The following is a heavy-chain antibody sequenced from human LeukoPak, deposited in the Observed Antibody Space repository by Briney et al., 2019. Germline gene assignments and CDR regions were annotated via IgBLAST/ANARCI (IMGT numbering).Heavy chain of an antibody. CDR2: ISAYNGNT. J-gene: IGHJ6*03. V-gene: IGHV1-18*01. CDR3: ARGNHPNSGSYSTHYYYYMDV. Sequence: ASVKVSCKASGYTFTSYGISWVRQAPGQGLEWMGWISAYNGNTNYAQKLQGRVTMTTDTSTSTAYMELRSLRSDDTAVYYCARGNHPNSGSYSTHYYYYMDVWGKGTTVTVSS. D-gene: IGHD1-26*01. CDR1: GYTFTSYG.